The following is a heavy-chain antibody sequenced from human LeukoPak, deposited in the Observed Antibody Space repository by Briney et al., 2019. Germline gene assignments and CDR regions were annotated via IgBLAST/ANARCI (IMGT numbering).Heavy chain of an antibody. CDR2: IYPGDSNT. Sequence: GESLKISCEGSGYTFTSYWIGWVRQMPGKDLEWMGIIYPGDSNTKYNPSFQGQVTISTDKSISTAYLQWSSLKASDTAMYYFARAYRGDYRWDYWGGGALVTVSS. V-gene: IGHV5-51*01. D-gene: IGHD4-17*01. J-gene: IGHJ4*02. CDR3: ARAYRGDYRWDY. CDR1: GYTFTSYW.